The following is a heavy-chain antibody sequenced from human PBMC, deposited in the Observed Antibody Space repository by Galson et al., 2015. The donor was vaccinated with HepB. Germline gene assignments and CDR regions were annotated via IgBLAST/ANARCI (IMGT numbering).Heavy chain of an antibody. CDR2: MNPYSGNT. V-gene: IGHV1-8*01. CDR1: GYTFSNYD. CDR3: ARAWRNQSKGMDV. D-gene: IGHD1-1*01. Sequence: SVKVSCKASGYTFSNYDITWVRQATGQGLEWMGWMNPYSGNTGYAQVFRGRVTMTGDASISTAYLELSSLTSDDTAIYFCARAWRNQSKGMDVWGQGTTVTVSS. J-gene: IGHJ6*02.